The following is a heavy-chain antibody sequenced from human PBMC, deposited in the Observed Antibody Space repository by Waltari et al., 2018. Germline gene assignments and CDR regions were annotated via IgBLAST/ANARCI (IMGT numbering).Heavy chain of an antibody. CDR1: GFTFRNYE. J-gene: IGHJ4*01. CDR3: ARGEGGANEY. CDR2: ICSGASTI. Sequence: EVQLVESGGGLVQPGGSLRLLCAASGFTFRNYEMNWVRQAPGKGPEWVSYICSGASTIFYADSVKGRFTISRDNAKNSVYLEMNSLRADDTAIYYCARGEGGANEYWGQGTLVTVSS. D-gene: IGHD1-26*01. V-gene: IGHV3-48*03.